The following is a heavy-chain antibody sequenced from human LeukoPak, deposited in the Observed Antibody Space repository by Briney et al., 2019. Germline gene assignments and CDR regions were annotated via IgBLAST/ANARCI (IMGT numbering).Heavy chain of an antibody. CDR2: IGKSGGST. D-gene: IGHD6-19*01. V-gene: IGHV3-23*01. Sequence: GGSLTLSCAASGFTFSSYAMSWVRQAPGKGLEWVSAIGKSGGSTYYADSVKGRFTMSRDNPKNTLYLEMNSLRAEDTGVYHCAKDQGSSGWYDYFDYWGQGTLVTVSS. CDR3: AKDQGSSGWYDYFDY. CDR1: GFTFSSYA. J-gene: IGHJ4*02.